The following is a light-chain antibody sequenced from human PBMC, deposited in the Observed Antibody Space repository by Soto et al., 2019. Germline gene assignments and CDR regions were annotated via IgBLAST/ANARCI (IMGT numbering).Light chain of an antibody. Sequence: QSVLTQPPSASGTPGQRVTISCSGSHSNIAKNYVYWFQQLPGTAPKLLIYRYNQRPSGVPDRFSASKSGTSASLAISGLRSEDEVDYYCAAWDDSLSGWVFGGGTKVTVL. CDR1: HSNIAKNY. CDR3: AAWDDSLSGWV. V-gene: IGLV1-47*01. CDR2: RYN. J-gene: IGLJ3*02.